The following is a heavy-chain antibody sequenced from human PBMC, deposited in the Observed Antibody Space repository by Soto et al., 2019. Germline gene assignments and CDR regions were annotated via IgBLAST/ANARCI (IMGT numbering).Heavy chain of an antibody. J-gene: IGHJ5*02. V-gene: IGHV4-59*08. D-gene: IGHD2-2*01. CDR1: GGSISSYY. Sequence: QVQLQESGPGLVKPSETLSLTCTVSGGSISSYYWSWIRQPPGKGLEWIGYIYYSGSTNYNPSLKSRVTISVDTSKNQFSLKLSSVTAADTAVYYCSRHGSLTSYNWFDPCGQGTLVTVSS. CDR2: IYYSGST. CDR3: SRHGSLTSYNWFDP.